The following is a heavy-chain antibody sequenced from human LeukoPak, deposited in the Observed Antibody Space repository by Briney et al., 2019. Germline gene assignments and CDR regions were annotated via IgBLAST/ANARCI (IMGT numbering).Heavy chain of an antibody. CDR3: ARLGSYHDF. V-gene: IGHV4-4*09. J-gene: IGHJ4*02. CDR2: IHSSGGS. D-gene: IGHD1-26*01. CDR1: GASISNYY. Sequence: SETLSLTCTVSGASISNYYWSWIRQTPEKGLEWMGHIHSSGGSSYYPSLKSRLTLSIDTSGNQLSLKLLSVTAADTAVYFCARLGSYHDFWGQGALVTVSS.